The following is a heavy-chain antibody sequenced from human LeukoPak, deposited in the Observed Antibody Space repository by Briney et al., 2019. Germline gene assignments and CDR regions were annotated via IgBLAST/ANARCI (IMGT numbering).Heavy chain of an antibody. J-gene: IGHJ4*02. CDR1: GFTFSSYA. Sequence: PGGSLRLSCAASGFTFSSYAMSWVRQAPGKGLEWVSAISGSGGSTYYADSVKGRFTISRDNSKNTLYLQMNSLRVEDTAVYYCAKDFLVVPAAIDYWGQGTLVTVSS. CDR3: AKDFLVVPAAIDY. V-gene: IGHV3-23*01. CDR2: ISGSGGST. D-gene: IGHD2-2*01.